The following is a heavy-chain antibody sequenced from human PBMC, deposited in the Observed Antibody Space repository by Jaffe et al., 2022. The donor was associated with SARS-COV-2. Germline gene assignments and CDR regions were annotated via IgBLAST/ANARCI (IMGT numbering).Heavy chain of an antibody. CDR3: AKGGARTVTTLWYFDL. CDR2: ISSGSSYI. J-gene: IGHJ2*01. CDR1: GFTFSTYS. Sequence: EVQLVESGGGLVKPGGSLRLSCAASGFTFSTYSMNWVRQAPGKGLEWVSSISSGSSYIYYTDSVKGRFTISRDNAKNSLYLQMNSLRAEDTAVYYCAKGGARTVTTLWYFDLWGRGTLVTVSS. D-gene: IGHD4-17*01. V-gene: IGHV3-21*02.